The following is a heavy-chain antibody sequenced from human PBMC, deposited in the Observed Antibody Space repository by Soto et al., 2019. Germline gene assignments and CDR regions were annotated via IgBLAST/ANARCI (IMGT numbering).Heavy chain of an antibody. D-gene: IGHD3-3*01. V-gene: IGHV3-23*01. CDR2: ISGSGGST. CDR3: AKGDYDFWRHSYGMDV. J-gene: IGHJ6*02. Sequence: GGSLRLSCAASGFTFSSYAMSWVRQAPGKGLEWVSAISGSGGSTYYADSVKGRFTISRDNSKNTLYLQMNSLRAEDTAVYYCAKGDYDFWRHSYGMDVWGQGTTVTVSS. CDR1: GFTFSSYA.